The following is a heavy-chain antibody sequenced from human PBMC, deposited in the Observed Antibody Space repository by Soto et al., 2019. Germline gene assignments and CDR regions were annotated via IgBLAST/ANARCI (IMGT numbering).Heavy chain of an antibody. J-gene: IGHJ5*02. V-gene: IGHV4-31*03. Sequence: TLSLTCTVSGGSISSGGYYWSWIRQHPGKGLEWIGYINHSGSTYYSPSLKSRVTISVDTSKNQFSLKLSSVTAADTAVYYCARGSMVRGVIGRNNWFDPWGQGTLVTVSS. CDR1: GGSISSGGYY. D-gene: IGHD3-10*01. CDR2: INHSGST. CDR3: ARGSMVRGVIGRNNWFDP.